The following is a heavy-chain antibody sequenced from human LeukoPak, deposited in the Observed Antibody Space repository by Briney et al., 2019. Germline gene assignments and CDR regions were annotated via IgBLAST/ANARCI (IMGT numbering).Heavy chain of an antibody. Sequence: GGSLRLSCAASGFTFSSYSMNWVRQAPGKGLEWVSSISSSSSYIYYADSVKGRFTISRDNAKNSLYLQMNSLRAEDTAVYYCARASSSHEPTRWAHVIPVYWGRRTGVSV. V-gene: IGHV3-21*01. J-gene: IGHJ4*02. CDR1: GFTFSSYS. CDR3: ARASSSHEPTRWAHVIPVY. CDR2: ISSSSSYI. D-gene: IGHD6-13*01.